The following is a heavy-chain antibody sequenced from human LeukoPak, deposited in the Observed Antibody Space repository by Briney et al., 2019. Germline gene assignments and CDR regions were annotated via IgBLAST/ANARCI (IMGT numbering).Heavy chain of an antibody. CDR1: GGSISSRSYY. J-gene: IGHJ4*02. Sequence: AETLSLTCTVSGGSISSRSYYWGWIRQPPGKGLEWIGSIYYSGSTYYNPSLKSRVTISVDTSKNQCSLKLSSGTAAGTAVYYCARQDILTGYYDIWGQGTLVTVSS. CDR2: IYYSGST. D-gene: IGHD3-9*01. CDR3: ARQDILTGYYDI. V-gene: IGHV4-39*01.